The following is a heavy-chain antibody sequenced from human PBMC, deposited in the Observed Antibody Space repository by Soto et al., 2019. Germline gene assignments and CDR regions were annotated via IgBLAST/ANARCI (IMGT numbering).Heavy chain of an antibody. J-gene: IGHJ2*01. CDR2: IYYSGST. CDR1: GGSISSYY. V-gene: IGHV4-59*01. D-gene: IGHD5-18*01. Sequence: QVQLQESGPGLVKPSETLSLTCTVSGGSISSYYWSWIRQPPGKGLEWIGFIYYSGSTNYNPSLKGPVTISVDTSRSQFCLKRSSVTAADTAGNYCARVLGCCGYSYGNAIDLWGRGTLVTVTS. CDR3: ARVLGCCGYSYGNAIDL.